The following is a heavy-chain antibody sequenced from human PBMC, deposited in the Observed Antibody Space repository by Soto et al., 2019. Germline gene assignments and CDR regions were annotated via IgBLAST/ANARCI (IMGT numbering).Heavy chain of an antibody. D-gene: IGHD3-10*01. Sequence: LSLTCTVSGGSINSYFWSWIRQSPGKGLEWIGHIYYSGSTSYSPSLKSRVSISVDTSKNQFSLEVHSVTAADTAVYYCARAGTNMVQFDYWGQGTLVTVSS. CDR1: GGSINSYF. J-gene: IGHJ4*02. V-gene: IGHV4-59*01. CDR2: IYYSGST. CDR3: ARAGTNMVQFDY.